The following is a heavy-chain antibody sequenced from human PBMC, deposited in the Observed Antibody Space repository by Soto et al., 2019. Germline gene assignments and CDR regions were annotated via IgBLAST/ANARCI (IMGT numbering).Heavy chain of an antibody. CDR2: ISTSGHV. CDR1: GGSLSKYY. V-gene: IGHV4-4*07. J-gene: IGHJ4*02. CDR3: ARDNNDFWSLYPLAFDY. Sequence: LSLTCSVSGGSLSKYYWSWIRQPAGKGLEWIGRISTSGHVVSKVSLRSRLTMSVDMSNNHFSLKLTSVTAADTAVYYCARDNNDFWSLYPLAFDYWGQGALVTVSS. D-gene: IGHD3-3*01.